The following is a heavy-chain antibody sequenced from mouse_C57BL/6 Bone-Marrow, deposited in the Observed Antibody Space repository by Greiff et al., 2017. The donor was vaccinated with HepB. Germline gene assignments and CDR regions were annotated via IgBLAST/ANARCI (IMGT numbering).Heavy chain of an antibody. D-gene: IGHD1-1*01. V-gene: IGHV1-62-2*01. CDR3: ARHAALYYGSSYWFAY. Sequence: QVQLQQPGTELVKPGASVKLSCKASGYTFTEYTIHWVKQRSGQGLEWIGWFYPGSGSIKYNEKFKAKATLTADKSSSTVYMELSSLTSEDSAVYFCARHAALYYGSSYWFAYWGQGTLVTVSA. CDR2: FYPGSGSI. J-gene: IGHJ3*01. CDR1: GYTFTEYT.